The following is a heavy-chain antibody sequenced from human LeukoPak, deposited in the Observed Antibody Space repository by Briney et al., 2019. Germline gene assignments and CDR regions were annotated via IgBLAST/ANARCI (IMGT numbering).Heavy chain of an antibody. J-gene: IGHJ3*02. CDR3: ARRYDAFDI. V-gene: IGHV4-39*01. Sequence: SETLSLTCTVSGGSISTNAYYWAWLRQPPGRGLEWIGSVFYSGSTYSNPSLESRLTISVDTSKNHFSLKLSSVTAADTAVYYCARRYDAFDIWGQGTMVTVSA. CDR2: VFYSGST. CDR1: GGSISTNAYY.